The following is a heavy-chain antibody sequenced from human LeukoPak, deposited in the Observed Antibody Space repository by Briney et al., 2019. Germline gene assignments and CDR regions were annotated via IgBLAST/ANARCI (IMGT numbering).Heavy chain of an antibody. CDR2: MNPNSGNT. D-gene: IGHD6-19*01. J-gene: IGHJ5*02. Sequence: EASVKVSCKASGYTFTGYYMHWVRQATGQGLEWMGWMNPNSGNTGYAQKFQGRVTITRNTSISTAYMELSSLRSDDTAVYYCARDLPAGSIPWGQGTLVTVSS. CDR3: ARDLPAGSIP. CDR1: GYTFTGYY. V-gene: IGHV1-8*03.